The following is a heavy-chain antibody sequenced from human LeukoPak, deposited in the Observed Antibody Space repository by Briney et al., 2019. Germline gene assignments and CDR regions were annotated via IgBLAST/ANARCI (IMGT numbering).Heavy chain of an antibody. D-gene: IGHD6-19*01. Sequence: GGSLRLSCAASGFTFSSYAMHWVRQAPGKGLEWVAVISYDGSNKYYADSVKGRFTISRDNSKNTLYLQMNSLRAEDTAVYYCAREEAVAAPEYWGQGTLVTVSS. J-gene: IGHJ4*02. CDR2: ISYDGSNK. CDR1: GFTFSSYA. CDR3: AREEAVAAPEY. V-gene: IGHV3-30-3*01.